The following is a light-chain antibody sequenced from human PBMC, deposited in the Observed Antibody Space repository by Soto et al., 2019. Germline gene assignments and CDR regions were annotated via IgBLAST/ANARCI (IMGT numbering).Light chain of an antibody. Sequence: DIRLTQSPSTLSASVGDRVTVNCRASQSVNVWLAWYQQKPGKAPKLLIYKASSLESGVPSRFSGSGSGTDFTLTISSLQPDDFATYYCQQCNSFSLTVGGGTKVDIK. CDR3: QQCNSFSLT. V-gene: IGKV1-5*03. CDR2: KAS. CDR1: QSVNVW. J-gene: IGKJ4*01.